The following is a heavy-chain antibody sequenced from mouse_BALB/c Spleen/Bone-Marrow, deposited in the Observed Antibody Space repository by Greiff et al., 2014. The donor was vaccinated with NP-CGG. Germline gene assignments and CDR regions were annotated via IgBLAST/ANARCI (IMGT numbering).Heavy chain of an antibody. Sequence: VQLKESGGGLVQPGGSLKLSCAASGFTFSSYTLSRVRQTPEKRLEWVAYISHGGISAYYADTVKGRFTISRDNAKNTLYLQMCSLKSEDTAIYHCARRELGGWFFDVWGAGTTVTVSS. CDR1: GFTFSSYT. D-gene: IGHD4-1*01. J-gene: IGHJ1*01. CDR2: ISHGGISA. CDR3: ARRELGGWFFDV. V-gene: IGHV5-12-2*01.